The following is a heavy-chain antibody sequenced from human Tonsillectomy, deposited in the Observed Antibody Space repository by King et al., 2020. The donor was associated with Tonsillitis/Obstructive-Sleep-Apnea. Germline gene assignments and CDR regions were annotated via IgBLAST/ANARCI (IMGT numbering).Heavy chain of an antibody. J-gene: IGHJ4*02. CDR2: IYGVDVK. Sequence: TLKESGPTLVKPTQTLTLTCTFSGFSLTTSGVGVGWIRQPPGKALEWLALIYGVDVKRSSPSLKRRLTITKDTSKNQVVLTMTNMDPGDTATYYCAHRNPYTSSLDYWGQGTLVTVSS. CDR1: GFSLTTSGVG. D-gene: IGHD6-13*01. V-gene: IGHV2-5*02. CDR3: AHRNPYTSSLDY.